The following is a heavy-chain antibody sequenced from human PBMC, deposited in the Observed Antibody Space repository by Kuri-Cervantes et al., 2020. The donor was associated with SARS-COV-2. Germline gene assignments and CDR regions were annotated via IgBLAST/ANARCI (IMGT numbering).Heavy chain of an antibody. D-gene: IGHD6-13*01. V-gene: IGHV4-34*01. J-gene: IGHJ3*02. CDR3: ARFLPFQQQPSPNAFDI. CDR2: INHSGNT. Sequence: SQTLSLTCAVYGGSFSDYYWSWVRQPPGKGLEWIGEINHSGNTNYDPSLKSRVAISVDTSKNQFSLKLSSVTAADTAVYYCARFLPFQQQPSPNAFDIWGQGTMVTVSS. CDR1: GGSFSDYY.